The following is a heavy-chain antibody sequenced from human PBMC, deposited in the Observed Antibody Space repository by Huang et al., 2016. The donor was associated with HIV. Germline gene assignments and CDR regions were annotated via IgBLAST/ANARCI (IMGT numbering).Heavy chain of an antibody. D-gene: IGHD3-3*01. CDR1: GFSFVSYA. CDR3: AKEASYIFWNGYPLAS. V-gene: IGHV3-23*01. Sequence: EVQLLESGGGLVQPGGSLRLSCAGSGFSFVSYAMSWVRKPPGKGVGGVSATSNRVGDTYYADSVKGRFTISRDNSKNTLYLQMNSLRAEDTAVYYCAKEASYIFWNGYPLASWGQGTLVTVSP. J-gene: IGHJ5*02. CDR2: TSNRVGDT.